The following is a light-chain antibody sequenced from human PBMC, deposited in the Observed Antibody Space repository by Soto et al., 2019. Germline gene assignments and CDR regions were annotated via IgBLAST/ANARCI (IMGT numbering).Light chain of an antibody. Sequence: IVMTQSPATLSVSPGERATLSCRAGQSIDNRLAWYQQRPGQAPRLLIYAASTRAAGIPARFSGSGSGQVFTLTISVLQSEDFGGYYCQQYYSWRTFGQGTNVEIK. V-gene: IGKV3-15*01. CDR2: AAS. J-gene: IGKJ1*01. CDR1: QSIDNR. CDR3: QQYYSWRT.